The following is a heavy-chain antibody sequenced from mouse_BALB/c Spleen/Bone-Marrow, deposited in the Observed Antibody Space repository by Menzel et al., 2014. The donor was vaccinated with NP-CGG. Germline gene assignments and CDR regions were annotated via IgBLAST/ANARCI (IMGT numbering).Heavy chain of an antibody. CDR2: IWAGGST. CDR1: GFSLISYG. J-gene: IGHJ4*01. V-gene: IGHV2-9*02. D-gene: IGHD2-4*01. Sequence: VHLVESGPGLVAPSQSLSITCTVSGFSLISYGVHWVRQPPGKGLEWLGVIWAGGSTNYNSALMSRLSISKDNSKSQVFLKMNSLQIDDTAMYYCARSGLRRPAMDYWGQGTSVTVSS. CDR3: ARSGLRRPAMDY.